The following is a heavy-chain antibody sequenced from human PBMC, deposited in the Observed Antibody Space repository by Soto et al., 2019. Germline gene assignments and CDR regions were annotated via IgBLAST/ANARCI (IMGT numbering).Heavy chain of an antibody. CDR2: IKQDESEK. D-gene: IGHD3-3*01. Sequence: GGSLRLSCAASGFTFRNYWMSWVRQAPGKGLEWVANIKQDESEKYYVDSVKGRFTISRDNAKNSLYLQMNSLRAEDTAVYYCARDKWSGYWGTYYFAYWGQGTLVTVSS. V-gene: IGHV3-7*01. CDR1: GFTFRNYW. J-gene: IGHJ4*02. CDR3: ARDKWSGYWGTYYFAY.